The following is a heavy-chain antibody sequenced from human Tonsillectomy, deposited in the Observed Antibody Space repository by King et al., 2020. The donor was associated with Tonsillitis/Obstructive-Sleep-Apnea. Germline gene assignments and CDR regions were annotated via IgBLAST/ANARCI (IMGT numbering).Heavy chain of an antibody. J-gene: IGHJ3*02. CDR2: INHSGST. CDR3: ARGGLWAFDI. V-gene: IGHV4-34*01. Sequence: VQLQQWGAGLLKPSETLSLTCAVYGGSFSGYYWSWIRQPPGKGLEWIGEINHSGSTNYNLSLKSRVTISVDTSKNQFSLKLSSVTAADTAVYYCARGGLWAFDIWGQGTMVTVSS. D-gene: IGHD3/OR15-3a*01. CDR1: GGSFSGYY.